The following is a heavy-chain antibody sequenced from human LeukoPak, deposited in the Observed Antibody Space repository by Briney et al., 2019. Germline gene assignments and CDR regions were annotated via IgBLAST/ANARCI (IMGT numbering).Heavy chain of an antibody. J-gene: IGHJ4*02. CDR1: GFTFSTSW. CDR3: ASSHDSSGNG. Sequence: PGGTLRLSCAASGFTFSTSGFTFSTSWMSWVRQASVKGLECVGNTNYDSSQKYYVGSVRGRFTISRDNAKKSLYLEMNSLRPEDTAVYYCASSHDSSGNGWGQGTLVTVSS. V-gene: IGHV3-7*01. CDR2: TNYDSSQK. D-gene: IGHD3-22*01.